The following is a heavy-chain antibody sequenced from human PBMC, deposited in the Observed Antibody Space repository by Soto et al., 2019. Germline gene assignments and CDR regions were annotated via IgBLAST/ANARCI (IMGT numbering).Heavy chain of an antibody. CDR2: IYHSGST. J-gene: IGHJ4*02. D-gene: IGHD6-19*01. CDR3: ARQGEDSSGGFDY. Sequence: QVQLQESGPGLVKPSGTLSLTCAFSSGSISSSNWWRWVRQPPGKGLEWIGEIYHSGSTNYNPSLKRRVTISVDKSKNQLSLKLSSVTDADTAVYYCARQGEDSSGGFDYWGQGTLVTVSS. CDR1: SGSISSSNW. V-gene: IGHV4-4*02.